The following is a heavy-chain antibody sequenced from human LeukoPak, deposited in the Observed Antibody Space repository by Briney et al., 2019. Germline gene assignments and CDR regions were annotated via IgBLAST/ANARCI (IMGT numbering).Heavy chain of an antibody. CDR1: GFIFSNYW. J-gene: IGHJ4*02. CDR3: ARDRDADFWSGYKDDAFDY. Sequence: GGSLRLSREASGFIFSNYWMNWVRQAPGKGLEWVSSISTSSSYKYYADSVKGRFTISRDNAKNSLYPQMNSLRAEDTAVYYCARDRDADFWSGYKDDAFDYWGQGTLVTVSS. CDR2: ISTSSSYK. D-gene: IGHD3-3*01. V-gene: IGHV3-21*01.